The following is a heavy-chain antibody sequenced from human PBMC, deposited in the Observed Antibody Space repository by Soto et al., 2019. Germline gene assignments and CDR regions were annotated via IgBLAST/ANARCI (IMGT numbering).Heavy chain of an antibody. V-gene: IGHV3-33*01. CDR3: ARNGVALAFDI. J-gene: IGHJ3*02. CDR1: GFTFSSYG. CDR2: IWYDGNNK. Sequence: GGSLRLSCAASGFTFSSYGMHWVRQAPGKGLEWVAVIWYDGNNKYYADSVKGRFTISRDNSKNTLYLQMNSLRAEDTAVYYCARNGVALAFDIWGQGTMVTVSS. D-gene: IGHD3-10*01.